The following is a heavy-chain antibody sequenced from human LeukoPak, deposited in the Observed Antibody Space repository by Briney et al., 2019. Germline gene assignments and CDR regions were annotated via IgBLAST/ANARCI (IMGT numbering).Heavy chain of an antibody. D-gene: IGHD2-2*01. Sequence: GESLKNSCRGAGYTFSGCWIAWVRQMPAKGLEWRGTIFPDDSDTTYSPSFQGQVTMSADKSLSTAYLQWSSLKASDTAMYYCARQNRYCSSTNCSGDRYYWGQGSLVTVSS. V-gene: IGHV5-51*01. CDR2: IFPDDSDT. J-gene: IGHJ4*02. CDR1: GYTFSGCW. CDR3: ARQNRYCSSTNCSGDRYY.